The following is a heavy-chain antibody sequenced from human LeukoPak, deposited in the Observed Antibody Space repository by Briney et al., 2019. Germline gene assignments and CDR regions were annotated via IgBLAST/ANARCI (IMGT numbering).Heavy chain of an antibody. J-gene: IGHJ3*02. D-gene: IGHD3-22*01. Sequence: GGSLRLSCAASGFTFSSYGMHWVRQAPGKGLEWVAFIRYDGSNKYYADSVKGRFTISRDNAKNTLYLQMNSLRAEDTAVYYCARDRSPYYWASPDIWGQGTMVTVSS. V-gene: IGHV3-30*02. CDR2: IRYDGSNK. CDR3: ARDRSPYYWASPDI. CDR1: GFTFSSYG.